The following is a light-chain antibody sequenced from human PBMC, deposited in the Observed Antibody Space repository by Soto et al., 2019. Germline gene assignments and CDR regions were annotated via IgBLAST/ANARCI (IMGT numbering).Light chain of an antibody. J-gene: IGKJ3*01. CDR1: QTVTNNY. CDR2: GAS. CDR3: QQYVWSPQFT. Sequence: EIVLTQSPGTLSLSPGERATLSCRASQTVTNNYLAWYQQKPGQAPRLLIYGASTRDTGIPDRFSGSGSGTDFTLTISRLEPDDFEVYYCQQYVWSPQFTFGPGTKVDIK. V-gene: IGKV3-20*01.